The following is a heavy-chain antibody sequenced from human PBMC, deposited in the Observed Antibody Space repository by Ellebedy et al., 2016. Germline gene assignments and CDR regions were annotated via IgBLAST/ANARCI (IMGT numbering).Heavy chain of an antibody. CDR3: ARYGLSGTFDY. J-gene: IGHJ4*02. Sequence: GGSLRLSCAASGYTFSNYAVAWVRQAPGKGLEWVATIRNDESEKYFVDSVKGRFTISRDNAKNSVYLQMSSLRADDTAVYYCARYGLSGTFDYWGQGTPVTVSS. CDR2: IRNDESEK. D-gene: IGHD3-10*01. V-gene: IGHV3-7*03. CDR1: GYTFSNYA.